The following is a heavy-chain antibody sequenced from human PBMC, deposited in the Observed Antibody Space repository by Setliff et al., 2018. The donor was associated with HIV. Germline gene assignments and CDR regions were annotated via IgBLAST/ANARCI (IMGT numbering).Heavy chain of an antibody. CDR1: GYTFTSYA. D-gene: IGHD2-21*02. J-gene: IGHJ4*02. CDR2: INAGNGNT. V-gene: IGHV1-3*01. Sequence: ASVKVSCKASGYTFTSYAMHWVRQAPGQRLEWMGWINAGNGNTKYSPKFQGRVTITRDTSASTAYMELSSLRSDDTAVYYCARDTYGGNFQFDYWGQGTLVTVS. CDR3: ARDTYGGNFQFDY.